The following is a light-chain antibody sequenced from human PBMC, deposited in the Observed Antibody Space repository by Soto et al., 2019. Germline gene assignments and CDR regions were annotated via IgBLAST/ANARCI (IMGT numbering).Light chain of an antibody. CDR2: GAS. V-gene: IGKV3-15*01. Sequence: ILMTQSPATLSVSPGERVTLSCRASQSLNSNLAWYQQRPGQAPRLLIYGASTRATGIPARFSGSGSGTEFTLTISSLRSEDFAVYYCQQYNNWWTFGQGTKVEIK. CDR1: QSLNSN. CDR3: QQYNNWWT. J-gene: IGKJ1*01.